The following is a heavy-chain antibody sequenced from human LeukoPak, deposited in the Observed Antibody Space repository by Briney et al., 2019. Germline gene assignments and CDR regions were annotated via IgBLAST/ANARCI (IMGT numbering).Heavy chain of an antibody. CDR2: IYHSGST. CDR3: ARVQLVLRYFGLFDP. CDR1: GGSLNINTYY. D-gene: IGHD3-9*01. V-gene: IGHV4-39*07. J-gene: IGHJ5*02. Sequence: PSETLSLTCTVSGGSLNINTYYWGWIRQPPGKGLEWIGSIYHSGSTYYNPSLKSRVTISIDTSKNQFSLKLSSVAAADTAVYYCARVQLVLRYFGLFDPWGQGTLVTVSS.